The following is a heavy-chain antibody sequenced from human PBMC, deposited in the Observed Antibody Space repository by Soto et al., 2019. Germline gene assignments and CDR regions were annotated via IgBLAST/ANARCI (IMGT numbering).Heavy chain of an antibody. J-gene: IGHJ5*02. Sequence: SETLSLTCTVSGGSISSGDYYWSWIRQPPGKGLEWIGYIYYSGSTYYNPSLKSRVTISVDTSKNQFSLKLSSVTAADTAVYYCARYRRQDSPSVGFDPWDQGTLVTVSS. CDR2: IYYSGST. D-gene: IGHD1-26*01. CDR3: ARYRRQDSPSVGFDP. CDR1: GGSISSGDYY. V-gene: IGHV4-30-4*01.